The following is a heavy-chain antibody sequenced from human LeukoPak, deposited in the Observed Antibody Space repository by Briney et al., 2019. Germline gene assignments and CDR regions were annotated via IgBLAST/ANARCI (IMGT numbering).Heavy chain of an antibody. D-gene: IGHD3-22*01. V-gene: IGHV3-23*01. CDR1: GFTFTSYA. CDR3: ARYHKGACYYYFDM. Sequence: PGGSLRLSCAASGFTFTSYAMSWVRQAPGKGLEWVSAISGSGGSTYYADSVKGRFTISRDNSKNTLYLQWNSLRAEDTAVYYCARYHKGACYYYFDMWGQGQVVTVT. J-gene: IGHJ4*02. CDR2: ISGSGGST.